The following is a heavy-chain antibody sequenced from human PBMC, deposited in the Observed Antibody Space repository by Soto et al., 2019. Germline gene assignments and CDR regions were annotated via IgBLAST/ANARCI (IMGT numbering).Heavy chain of an antibody. CDR2: IYYSGST. CDR1: GGSISSYY. D-gene: IGHD6-6*01. CDR3: AGSSSSTLFDY. V-gene: IGHV4-59*01. J-gene: IGHJ4*02. Sequence: SETLSLTCTVSGGSISSYYWSWIRQPPGKGLEWIGYIYYSGSTNYNPSLKSRVTISVDTSKNQFSLKLSSVTAADTAVCYCAGSSSSTLFDYWGQGTLVTVSS.